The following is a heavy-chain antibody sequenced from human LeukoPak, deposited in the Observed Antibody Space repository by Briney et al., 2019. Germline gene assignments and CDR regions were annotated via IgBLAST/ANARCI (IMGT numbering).Heavy chain of an antibody. V-gene: IGHV5-51*01. D-gene: IGHD3-3*01. CDR1: GYSFVSHW. J-gene: IGHJ3*01. Sequence: GESLKISCKASGYSFVSHWIVWVRQMPGKGLEWLGIIYPGDSDTRYSPSFQGQVTISADKSISTAYLHWSSLRASDTAMYYCARRPSYDFWSGYYGVDGLDVWGQGTMVTVSS. CDR2: IYPGDSDT. CDR3: ARRPSYDFWSGYYGVDGLDV.